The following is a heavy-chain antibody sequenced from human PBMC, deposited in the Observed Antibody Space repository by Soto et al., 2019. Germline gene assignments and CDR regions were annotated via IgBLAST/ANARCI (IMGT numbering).Heavy chain of an antibody. CDR2: IHHTGTT. CDR1: GGSIRSSNW. V-gene: IGHV4-4*02. CDR3: ARGGGIAAAALDY. D-gene: IGHD6-25*01. J-gene: IGHJ4*02. Sequence: PSQTLSLTCAVSGGSIRSSNWWSWVRQPPGEGLEWIGEIHHTGTTHNNPSLRSRVTISLDKSKNQFSLKLRSVTAADTAVYFCARGGGIAAAALDYWGQGTLVTVSS.